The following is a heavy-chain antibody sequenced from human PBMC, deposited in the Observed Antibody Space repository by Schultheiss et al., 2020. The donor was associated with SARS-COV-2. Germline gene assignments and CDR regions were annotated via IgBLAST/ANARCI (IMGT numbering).Heavy chain of an antibody. CDR3: ARGKIDSRYSSSWGDYYYYGMDV. CDR2: INPNSGGT. J-gene: IGHJ6*02. Sequence: ASVKVSCKASGYTFTSYYMHWVRQAPGQGLEWMGWINPNSGGTNYAQKFQGRVTITRDTSASTAYMELSSLRSEDTAVYYCARGKIDSRYSSSWGDYYYYGMDVWGQGTTVTVSS. D-gene: IGHD6-13*01. CDR1: GYTFTSYY. V-gene: IGHV1-2*02.